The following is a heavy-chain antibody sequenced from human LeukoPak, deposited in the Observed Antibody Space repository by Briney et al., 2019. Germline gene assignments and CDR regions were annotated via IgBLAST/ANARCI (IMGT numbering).Heavy chain of an antibody. CDR3: ARSGYGSRWYFFDH. V-gene: IGHV3-48*02. Sequence: GGSLRLSCAASGFIFSTYSMNWVRQAPGKGLEWVSHISSGSSSIYYADSVKGRFTISRDNAKNSLYLQMNSLRDEDTAVYYCARSGYGSRWYFFDHWGQGTLVTVSS. CDR2: ISSGSSSI. D-gene: IGHD6-13*01. J-gene: IGHJ4*02. CDR1: GFIFSTYS.